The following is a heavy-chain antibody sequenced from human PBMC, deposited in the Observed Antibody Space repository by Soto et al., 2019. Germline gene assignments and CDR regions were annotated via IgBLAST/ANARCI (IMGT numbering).Heavy chain of an antibody. CDR3: ARAYCSSTSCWDYMDV. V-gene: IGHV1-18*01. CDR1: GYTFTSYG. Sequence: ASVKVSCKASGYTFTSYGISWVRQAPGQGLEWMGWISAYNGNTNYAQKLQGRVTMTTDTSTSTAYMELRSLRSDDTAVYYCARAYCSSTSCWDYMDVWGKGTTVTVSS. CDR2: ISAYNGNT. D-gene: IGHD2-2*01. J-gene: IGHJ6*03.